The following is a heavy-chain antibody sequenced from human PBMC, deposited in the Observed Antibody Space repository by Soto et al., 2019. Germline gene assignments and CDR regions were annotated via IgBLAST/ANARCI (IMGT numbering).Heavy chain of an antibody. J-gene: IGHJ6*02. CDR3: ARDSLGSSWFRLDYYYGMDV. V-gene: IGHV4-59*01. D-gene: IGHD6-13*01. Sequence: QVQLQESGPGLVKPSETLSLTCTVSGGSISSYYWSWIRQPPGKGLEWIGYIYYSGSTNYNPSLKSRVTISVDTSKHQFSLKLSSVTAADTAVYYCARDSLGSSWFRLDYYYGMDVWGQGTTVTVSS. CDR1: GGSISSYY. CDR2: IYYSGST.